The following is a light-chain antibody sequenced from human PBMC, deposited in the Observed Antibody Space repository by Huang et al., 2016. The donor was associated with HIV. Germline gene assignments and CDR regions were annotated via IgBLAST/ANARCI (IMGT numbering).Light chain of an antibody. J-gene: IGKJ4*01. Sequence: EIVLTQSPATLSLSPGERATLSCRASQSVSSYLAWYQHQPGQAPRLLIYDASNRATGIPARFSGSGSGTDFTLTISSLEPEDFAVYYCQQRSNWPPTFGGGTKVEIK. CDR2: DAS. CDR3: QQRSNWPPT. CDR1: QSVSSY. V-gene: IGKV3-11*01.